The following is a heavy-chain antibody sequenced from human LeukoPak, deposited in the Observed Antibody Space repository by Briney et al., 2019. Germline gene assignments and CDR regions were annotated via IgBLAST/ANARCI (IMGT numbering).Heavy chain of an antibody. CDR2: IYSGGIT. D-gene: IGHD5-18*01. CDR1: GFNVSSDY. J-gene: IGHJ4*02. Sequence: GGSLRLSCVASGFNVSSDYMSWVRQAPGKGLEWVSVIYSGGITYYADSVKGRFTISRDNSKNTLYLQMNSLRAEDTAVYFCARERSGYRYGSFDYWGQGTLVTVSS. V-gene: IGHV3-66*01. CDR3: ARERSGYRYGSFDY.